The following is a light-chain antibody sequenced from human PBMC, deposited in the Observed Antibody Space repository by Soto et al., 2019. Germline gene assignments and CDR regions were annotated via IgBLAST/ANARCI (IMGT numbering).Light chain of an antibody. CDR1: SSDVGGYNY. J-gene: IGLJ1*01. V-gene: IGLV2-14*01. CDR3: SSYTSSSTLV. Sequence: QSALTQPASVSGSPGQSITISCTGTSSDVGGYNYVSWYQQHPGKAPKLMIYEVSNRPSGVSNRFSGSKSSNTASLTISGLQAEDEADXYCSSYTSSSTLVFGTGTKVTVL. CDR2: EVS.